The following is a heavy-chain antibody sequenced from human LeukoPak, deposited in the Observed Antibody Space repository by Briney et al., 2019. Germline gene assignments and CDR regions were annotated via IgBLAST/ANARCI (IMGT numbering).Heavy chain of an antibody. V-gene: IGHV3-48*04. CDR1: GFTFSRNS. J-gene: IGHJ6*04. CDR3: AELGITMIGGV. CDR2: ISSSGSTI. D-gene: IGHD3-10*02. Sequence: GSLRLSCAASGFTFSRNSMNWVRQAPGKGLEWVSYISSSGSTIYYADSVKGRFTISRDNAKNSLYLQMNSLRAEDTAVYYCAELGITMIGGVWGKGTTVTISS.